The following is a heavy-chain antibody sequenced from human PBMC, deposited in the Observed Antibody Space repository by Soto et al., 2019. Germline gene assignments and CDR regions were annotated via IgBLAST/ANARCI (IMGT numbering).Heavy chain of an antibody. Sequence: QVQLRESGPGLVKPSETLSLTCTVSSGSIGTYFWSWIRQPPGKGLEWIGYIYYSGTTNYNPSLRSRVTFFLDTSKTQFSLRLRSVTAADTAVYYCARGRGGTYDAFDIWGQGTLVTVSS. D-gene: IGHD1-26*01. CDR2: IYYSGTT. CDR3: ARGRGGTYDAFDI. V-gene: IGHV4-59*01. J-gene: IGHJ3*02. CDR1: SGSIGTYF.